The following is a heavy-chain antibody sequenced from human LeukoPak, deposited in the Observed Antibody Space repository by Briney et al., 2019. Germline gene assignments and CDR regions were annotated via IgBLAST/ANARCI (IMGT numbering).Heavy chain of an antibody. J-gene: IGHJ4*02. CDR2: TYYSGST. V-gene: IGHV4-31*03. D-gene: IGHD3-10*02. CDR3: ARVLFGELSYFDY. Sequence: SETLSLTYTVSGGSISSGGYYWSWIRQHPGKGLEWIGYTYYSGSTYYNPSLKSRVTISVDTSKNQFSLKLSSVPAADTAVYYCARVLFGELSYFDYWGQGTLVTVSS. CDR1: GGSISSGGYY.